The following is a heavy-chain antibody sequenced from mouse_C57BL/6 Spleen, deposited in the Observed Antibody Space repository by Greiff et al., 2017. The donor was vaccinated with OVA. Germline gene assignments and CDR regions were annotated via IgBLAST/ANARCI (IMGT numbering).Heavy chain of an antibody. D-gene: IGHD1-1*01. CDR2: IYPGSGST. CDR1: GYTFTDYY. J-gene: IGHJ2*01. Sequence: QVQLKESGPELVKPGASVKISCKASGYTFTDYYIHWVKQRPGKGLEWIGLIYPGSGSTKYNEKFKGKATLTVDTSSSTAYMQLSSLTSEDAAVYFCSRGLYCYGSSYFDYWGQGTTLTVSS. V-gene: IGHV1-84*01. CDR3: SRGLYCYGSSYFDY.